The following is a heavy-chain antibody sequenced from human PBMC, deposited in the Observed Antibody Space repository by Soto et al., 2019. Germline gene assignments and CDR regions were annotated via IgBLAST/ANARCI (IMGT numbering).Heavy chain of an antibody. Sequence: GGSLRLSCEASGFTFYTYAMIWVRQAPGKGLEWVTAIDSDGTDTYYADFVKGRFTVSRDNSKNTLYLQMRSLTAEDTALYYCAKGRLAVGSDWFDSWGPGTLVTVSS. J-gene: IGHJ5*01. V-gene: IGHV3-23*05. CDR1: GFTFYTYA. CDR3: AKGRLAVGSDWFDS. CDR2: IDSDGTDT. D-gene: IGHD1-26*01.